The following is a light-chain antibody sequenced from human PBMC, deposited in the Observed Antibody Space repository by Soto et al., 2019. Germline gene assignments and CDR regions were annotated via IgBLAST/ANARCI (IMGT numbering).Light chain of an antibody. CDR1: SSDVGAHNF. V-gene: IGLV2-14*01. CDR2: EVS. CDR3: NSYTSSNTYV. J-gene: IGLJ1*01. Sequence: QSVLAQPASVSGSPGQAITISCSGSSSDVGAHNFVSWYQHHPGKAPKLMIYEVSNRPSGVSNRFSGSKSGNTASLTISGLQAGDEADYYCNSYTSSNTYVFGSGTKVTVL.